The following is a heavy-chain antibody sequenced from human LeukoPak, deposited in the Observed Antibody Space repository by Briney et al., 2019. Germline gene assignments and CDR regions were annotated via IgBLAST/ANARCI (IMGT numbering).Heavy chain of an antibody. CDR3: AMASRFGSGGSCSYYFDC. CDR1: SYSISSGNY. J-gene: IGHJ4*02. Sequence: SETLSLTCVVSSYSISSGNYWGWIRQPPGKGLEWIGSISHSVGTYYNPSLKTRVTISVDTSKKQFSLRLSSGTAADTAVYYCAMASRFGSGGSCSYYFDCWGGGSLVTVSS. V-gene: IGHV4-38-2*01. CDR2: ISHSVGT. D-gene: IGHD2-15*01.